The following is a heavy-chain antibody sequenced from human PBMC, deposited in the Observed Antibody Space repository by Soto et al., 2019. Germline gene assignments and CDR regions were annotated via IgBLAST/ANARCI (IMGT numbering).Heavy chain of an antibody. CDR2: LYYSGST. D-gene: IGHD1-26*01. V-gene: IGHV4-31*02. CDR3: ARAKLRAVYAFDI. J-gene: IGHJ3*02. Sequence: WTWIRQRPGKGLERIGYLYYSGSTYYNPSLKSRLSISLDTSKNQFSLRLSSVTAADTAMYYCARAKLRAVYAFDIWGQATMVTVSS.